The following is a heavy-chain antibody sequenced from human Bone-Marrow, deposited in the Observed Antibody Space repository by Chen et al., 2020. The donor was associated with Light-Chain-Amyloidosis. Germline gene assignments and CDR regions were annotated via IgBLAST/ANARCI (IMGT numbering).Heavy chain of an antibody. CDR1: GSSISSGYY. J-gene: IGHJ4*02. D-gene: IGHD3-9*01. V-gene: IGHV4-38-2*02. CDR2: IYHSGST. Sequence: QVQLQESGPGLVKPSETLSLTCSVSGSSISSGYYWGWIRQPPGKGLEWIGTIYHSGSTYYNPSLKRRVTISVDPSKNQFSLNLSSVTAADTAVYYCARETFYDILTEFDYWGQGTLVTVSS. CDR3: ARETFYDILTEFDY.